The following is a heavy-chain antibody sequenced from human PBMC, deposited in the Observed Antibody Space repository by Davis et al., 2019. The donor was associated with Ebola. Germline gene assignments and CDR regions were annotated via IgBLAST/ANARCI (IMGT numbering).Heavy chain of an antibody. Sequence: SETLSLTCAAYGGSFSGYYWSWIRQPPGKGLEWIGYIYYSGSTNYNPSIKSRFTIAVDTSKNQFSLKLSSVTAADTAVYYCARSTTGYDAFDIWGQGTMVTVSS. CDR3: ARSTTGYDAFDI. D-gene: IGHD1-1*01. J-gene: IGHJ3*02. CDR2: IYYSGST. CDR1: GGSFSGYY. V-gene: IGHV4-59*12.